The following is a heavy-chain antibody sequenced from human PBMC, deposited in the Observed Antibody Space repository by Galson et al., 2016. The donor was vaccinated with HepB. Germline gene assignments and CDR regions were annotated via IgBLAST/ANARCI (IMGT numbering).Heavy chain of an antibody. CDR3: AKGDYYDSSGYFPFDY. Sequence: SLRLSCAASGFTFRSYDMSWVRQAPGKGLEWVSGINYSGSNTYYADSVKGRFTISRDNSKNTLYLQMNSLRAEDTAVYYCAKGDYYDSSGYFPFDYWGQGTLVTVSS. CDR2: INYSGSNT. V-gene: IGHV3-23*01. D-gene: IGHD3-22*01. CDR1: GFTFRSYD. J-gene: IGHJ4*02.